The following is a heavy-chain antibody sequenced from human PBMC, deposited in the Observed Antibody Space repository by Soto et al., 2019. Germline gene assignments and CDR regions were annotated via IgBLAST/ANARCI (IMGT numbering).Heavy chain of an antibody. CDR1: GGTFSSYA. J-gene: IGHJ6*02. V-gene: IGHV1-69*06. D-gene: IGHD5-12*01. CDR3: AKTPGDGYDVWELYCMGV. CDR2: IIPIFGTA. Sequence: QVQLVQSGAEVKKPGSSVKVSCKASGGTFSSYAISWVRQAPGQGLEWMGGIIPIFGTANYAQKFQGRVTITADKSPSTAYMGLSSLRSEDTAVSYCAKTPGDGYDVWELYCMGVWRQGTTVTVSS.